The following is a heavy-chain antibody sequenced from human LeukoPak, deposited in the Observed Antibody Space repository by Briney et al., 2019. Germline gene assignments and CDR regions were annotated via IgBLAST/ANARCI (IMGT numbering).Heavy chain of an antibody. D-gene: IGHD6-13*01. CDR1: GFTFDDYA. J-gene: IGHJ4*02. V-gene: IGHV3-9*01. CDR2: ISWNRGSI. Sequence: GGSLRLSCAASGFTFDDYAMHWVRQAPGKGLEWVSGISWNRGSIGYADSVKGRFTISRDNAKNSLYLQMNSLRAEDTALYYCAKEGYSSSRENYWGQGALVTVSS. CDR3: AKEGYSSSRENY.